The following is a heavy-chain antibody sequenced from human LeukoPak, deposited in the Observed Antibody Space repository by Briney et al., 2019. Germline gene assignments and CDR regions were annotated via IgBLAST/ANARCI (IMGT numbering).Heavy chain of an antibody. CDR1: GFTFSSYW. CDR2: IKQDGSDK. Sequence: PGGSLRLSCAASGFTFSSYWMSWVRQAPGKGLEWVANIKQDGSDKYYVDSVKGRFTISRDNAKNSLYLQMNSLRAEDTAVYYCARGWDIVVVVAAHVDYWGQGTLVTVSS. D-gene: IGHD2-15*01. J-gene: IGHJ4*02. CDR3: ARGWDIVVVVAAHVDY. V-gene: IGHV3-7*01.